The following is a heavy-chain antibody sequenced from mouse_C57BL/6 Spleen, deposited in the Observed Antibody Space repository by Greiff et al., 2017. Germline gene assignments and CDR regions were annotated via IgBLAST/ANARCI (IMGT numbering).Heavy chain of an antibody. J-gene: IGHJ4*01. CDR1: GYAFSSYW. CDR2: IYPGAGDT. V-gene: IGHV1-80*01. Sequence: VQLQQSGAELVKPGASVKISCKASGYAFSSYWMNWVKQRPGKGLEWIGQIYPGAGDTNYNGKFKGKATLTADKSSSTASMQLSSLTCEDSAVYFCAILHSGNYAMDYWGQGTSVTVSS. CDR3: AILHSGNYAMDY. D-gene: IGHD1-3*01.